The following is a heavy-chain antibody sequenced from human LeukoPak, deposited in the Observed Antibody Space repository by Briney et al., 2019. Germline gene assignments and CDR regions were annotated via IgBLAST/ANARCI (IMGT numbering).Heavy chain of an antibody. J-gene: IGHJ5*02. CDR3: ARVRGLRYFDWLYPEEWFDP. CDR2: ISAYNGNT. Sequence: ASVKVSCKASGYTFTSYGISWVRQAPGQGLEWMGWISAYNGNTNYAQKLQGRVTMTTDTSTSTAYMELRSLRSDDTAVYYCARVRGLRYFDWLYPEEWFDPWGQGTLVTVSS. D-gene: IGHD3-9*01. CDR1: GYTFTSYG. V-gene: IGHV1-18*01.